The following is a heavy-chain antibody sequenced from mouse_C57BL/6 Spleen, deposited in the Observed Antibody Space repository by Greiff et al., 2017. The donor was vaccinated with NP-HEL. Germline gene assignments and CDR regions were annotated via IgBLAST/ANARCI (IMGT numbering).Heavy chain of an antibody. J-gene: IGHJ4*01. CDR1: GYTFTTYP. D-gene: IGHD2-3*01. CDR2: FHPYNDDT. CDR3: ARGHHSHDGSYAMDY. Sequence: VKLQQSGAELVKPGASVKMSCKASGYTFTTYPIEWMKQNHGKSLEWIGNFHPYNDDTKYNEKFKGKATLTVEKSSSTVYLELSRLTSDDSAVYYCARGHHSHDGSYAMDYWGQGTSVTVSS. V-gene: IGHV1-47*01.